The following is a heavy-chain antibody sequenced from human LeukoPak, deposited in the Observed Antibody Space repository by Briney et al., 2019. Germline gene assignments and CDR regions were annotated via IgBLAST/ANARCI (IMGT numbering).Heavy chain of an antibody. V-gene: IGHV1-3*03. CDR3: ARDKYYYDSSGYWRILDY. CDR2: INAGNGNT. D-gene: IGHD3-22*01. J-gene: IGHJ4*02. Sequence: EASVKVSCKASGYTFTSYAMHWVRQAPRQRLEWMGWINAGNGNTKYSQEFQGRVTITRDTSASTAYMELSSLRSEDMAVYYCARDKYYYDSSGYWRILDYWGQGTLVTVSS. CDR1: GYTFTSYA.